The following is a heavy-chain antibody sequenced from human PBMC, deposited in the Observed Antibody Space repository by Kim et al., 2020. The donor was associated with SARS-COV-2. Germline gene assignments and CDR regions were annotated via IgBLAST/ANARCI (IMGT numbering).Heavy chain of an antibody. V-gene: IGHV4-31*02. D-gene: IGHD3-22*01. CDR3: PRRYDSSGYYDGWFDP. Sequence: SLKSRVTISVDTSKNQFSLKLSSVTAADTAVYYCPRRYDSSGYYDGWFDPWGQGTLVTVSS. J-gene: IGHJ5*02.